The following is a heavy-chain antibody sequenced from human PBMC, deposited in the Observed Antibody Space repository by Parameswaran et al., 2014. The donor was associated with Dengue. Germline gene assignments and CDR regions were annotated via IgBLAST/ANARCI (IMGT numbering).Heavy chain of an antibody. CDR3: ARPPRYCSSTSCSNRYFDY. CDR2: INHSGST. D-gene: IGHD2-2*01. Sequence: RWIRQPPGKGLEWIGEINHSGSTNYNPSLKSRVTISVDTSKNQFSLKLSSVTAADTAVYYCARPPRYCSSTSCSNRYFDYWGQGTLVTVSS. V-gene: IGHV4-34*01. J-gene: IGHJ4*02.